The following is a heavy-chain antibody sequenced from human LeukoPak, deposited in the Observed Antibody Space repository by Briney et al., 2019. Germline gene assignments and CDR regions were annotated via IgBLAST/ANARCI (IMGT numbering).Heavy chain of an antibody. Sequence: SETLSLTCTVSGGSISSYDWSWIRQPPGKGLEWIGYIYYSGNTNYNPSLKSRVTISVDTSKNQFSLKLSSVTAADTAVYYCARDLGFCSSTSCYSWFDPWGQGTLVTVSS. D-gene: IGHD2-2*02. J-gene: IGHJ5*02. CDR2: IYYSGNT. CDR3: ARDLGFCSSTSCYSWFDP. V-gene: IGHV4-59*01. CDR1: GGSISSYD.